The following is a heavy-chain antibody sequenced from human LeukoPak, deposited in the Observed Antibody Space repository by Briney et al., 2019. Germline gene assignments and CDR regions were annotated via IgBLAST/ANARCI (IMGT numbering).Heavy chain of an antibody. CDR2: INSDGSST. V-gene: IGHV3-74*01. Sequence: PGGSLRLSCAASGLTFSSYWMHWVRQAPGKGVVWVSRINSDGSSTNYADSVKGRFTISRDNAKNTLYLQMNSLRAEDTAVYYCARAYSMDVWGQGTTVTVSS. CDR3: ARAYSMDV. J-gene: IGHJ6*02. CDR1: GLTFSSYW.